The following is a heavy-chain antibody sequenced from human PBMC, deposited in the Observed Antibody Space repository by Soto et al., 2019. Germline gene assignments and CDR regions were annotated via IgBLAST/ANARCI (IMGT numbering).Heavy chain of an antibody. V-gene: IGHV1-18*01. CDR2: INAYNGNT. Sequence: ASVKVSCKASGYTFSRYGITWVRQAPGQGLEWMGWINAYNGNTKYAQMLQGRVTMTTDIFTNTAYMELRSLRSDDTAVYYCATWRGRAYYGMDVWGQGTTVTVSS. J-gene: IGHJ6*02. D-gene: IGHD1-1*01. CDR3: ATWRGRAYYGMDV. CDR1: GYTFSRYG.